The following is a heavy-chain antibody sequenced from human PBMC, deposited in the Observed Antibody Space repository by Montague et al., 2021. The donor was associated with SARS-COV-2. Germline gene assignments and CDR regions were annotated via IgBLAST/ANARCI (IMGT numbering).Heavy chain of an antibody. V-gene: IGHV3-30*04. J-gene: IGHJ6*02. Sequence: SLRLSCAASGFIFTNYSMHLIRQAPAKGLEWVAVISYEGSNTYYADSVKGRFTISRDFSKNTLYLQMNSLRAEDTAVYYCARDRVWFGELSPYYYDMDVWGQGTTVTVSS. CDR1: GFIFTNYS. CDR2: ISYEGSNT. CDR3: ARDRVWFGELSPYYYDMDV. D-gene: IGHD3-10*01.